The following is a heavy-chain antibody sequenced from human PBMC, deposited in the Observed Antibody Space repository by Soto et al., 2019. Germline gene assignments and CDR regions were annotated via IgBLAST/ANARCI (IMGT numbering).Heavy chain of an antibody. CDR1: GGSINSGDYA. D-gene: IGHD6-13*01. V-gene: IGHV4-30-2*01. J-gene: IGHJ6*02. CDR2: IYHSGST. Sequence: LQLQESGSGLVKPSQTLSLTCGVSGGSINSGDYAWSWIRQPPGKGLEWLGYIYHSGSTYYNPSLKSRVTILVDRSKSRSSLKLSAVTAADTPVYYCPGIRIAAAGGGLDVWGQGTTVTVSS. CDR3: PGIRIAAAGGGLDV.